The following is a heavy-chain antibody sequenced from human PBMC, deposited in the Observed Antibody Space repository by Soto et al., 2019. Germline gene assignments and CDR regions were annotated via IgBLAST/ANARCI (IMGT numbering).Heavy chain of an antibody. J-gene: IGHJ4*02. Sequence: QITLKESGPTLVKPTQTLTLTCTFSGFSLSTSGVGVGWIRQPLGKALEWLALIYWDDAKHYSPSLKSRLTITKATPKNQGVLTMTNTAPVDTATYSCAHKGGGDRILDYWGQGTLVTVSS. CDR3: AHKGGGDRILDY. CDR2: IYWDDAK. V-gene: IGHV2-5*02. CDR1: GFSLSTSGVG. D-gene: IGHD3-16*01.